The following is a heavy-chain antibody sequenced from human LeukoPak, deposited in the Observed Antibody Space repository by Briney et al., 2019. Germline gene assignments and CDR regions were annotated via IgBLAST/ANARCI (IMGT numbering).Heavy chain of an antibody. D-gene: IGHD2-2*01. CDR2: ISWNSGSI. V-gene: IGHV3-9*01. CDR1: GFTFDDYA. CDR3: AKDEGRYCSSTSCFRHPDY. Sequence: PGGSLRLSCAASGFTFDDYAMHWVRQAPGKGLEWVSGISWNSGSIGYADSVKGRFTISRDNSKNTLYLQMNSLRAEDTAVYYCAKDEGRYCSSTSCFRHPDYWGQGTLVTVSS. J-gene: IGHJ4*02.